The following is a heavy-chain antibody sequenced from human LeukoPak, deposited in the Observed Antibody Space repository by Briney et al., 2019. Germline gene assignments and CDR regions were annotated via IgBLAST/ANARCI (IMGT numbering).Heavy chain of an antibody. CDR2: IYSGGST. CDR1: GFTVSSNY. CDR3: ARDRQWLVFGMDV. V-gene: IGHV3-66*01. J-gene: IGHJ6*02. D-gene: IGHD6-19*01. Sequence: GGSLRLSCAASGFTVSSNYMSWVRQAPGKGLEWVSVIYSGGSTYYADSVKGRFTISRDNSKNTLYLQMNSLRAEDTAEYYCARDRQWLVFGMDVWGQGTTVTVSS.